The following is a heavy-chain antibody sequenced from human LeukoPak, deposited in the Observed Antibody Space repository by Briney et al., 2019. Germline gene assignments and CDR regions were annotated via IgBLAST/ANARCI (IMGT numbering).Heavy chain of an antibody. CDR1: GFNFNNAW. D-gene: IGHD3-9*01. Sequence: GGSLRLSCAASGFNFNNAWMSWVRRAPGKGLEWLGRIKSKIAGGTTDYPAPVKGRFTISRDDSKNMLYLQMSSLKVEDTALYYCXXXFDSWXSXYWGQXTLVTVSS. CDR2: IKSKIAGGTT. CDR3: XXXFDSWXSXY. V-gene: IGHV3-15*05. J-gene: IGHJ4*02.